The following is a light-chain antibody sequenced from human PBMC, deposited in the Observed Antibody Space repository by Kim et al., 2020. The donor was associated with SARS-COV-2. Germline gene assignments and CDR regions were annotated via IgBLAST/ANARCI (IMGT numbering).Light chain of an antibody. CDR2: GKN. V-gene: IGLV3-19*01. CDR1: RRRSDY. J-gene: IGLJ3*02. Sequence: ALSKTGRITCHGVRRRSDYASWYQQKPGQAPVLVIDGKNNRPSGIPDRFSGSSSGTTASLTITGAQAEDEADYYRNSRDNSDNHLVFGGGTQLTVL. CDR3: NSRDNSDNHLV.